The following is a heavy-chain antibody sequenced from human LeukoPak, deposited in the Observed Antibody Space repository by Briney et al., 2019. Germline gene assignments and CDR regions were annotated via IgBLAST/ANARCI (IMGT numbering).Heavy chain of an antibody. V-gene: IGHV3-30*02. Sequence: GGSLRLSCLASGFTFSNYGMHWVRQAPGKGLEWVALIRFDGTDTYYADSVRGRFTISRDNSKNTLYLQMNSLRAEDTAVYYCAKEGYCSSTSCYTWIDYWGQGTLVTVSS. CDR3: AKEGYCSSTSCYTWIDY. J-gene: IGHJ4*02. D-gene: IGHD2-2*02. CDR1: GFTFSNYG. CDR2: IRFDGTDT.